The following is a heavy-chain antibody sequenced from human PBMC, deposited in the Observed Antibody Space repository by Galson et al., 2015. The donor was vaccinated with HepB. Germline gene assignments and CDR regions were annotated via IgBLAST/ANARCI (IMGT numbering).Heavy chain of an antibody. Sequence: SLRLSCAASGFTFNSYAMSWVRQAPGKGLEWVSTISGSGGSTYYADSVKGRFTISRDNSKNTLYLQMNSLRAEDTAVYYCASFLTSGDYGSDDYWGQGTLVTVSS. J-gene: IGHJ4*02. CDR2: ISGSGGST. D-gene: IGHD4-17*01. CDR3: ASFLTSGDYGSDDY. V-gene: IGHV3-23*01. CDR1: GFTFNSYA.